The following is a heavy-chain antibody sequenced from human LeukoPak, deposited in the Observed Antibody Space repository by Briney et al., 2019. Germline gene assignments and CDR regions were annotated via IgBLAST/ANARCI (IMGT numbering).Heavy chain of an antibody. J-gene: IGHJ4*02. V-gene: IGHV1-69*05. D-gene: IGHD3-22*01. Sequence: SVKVSCKAPGGTFSSYAISWVRQAPGQGLEWMGGIIPIFGTANYAQKFQGRVTITTDESTSTAYMELSSLRSEDTAVYYCAIRYYYDSSGYYADKIDYWGQGTLVTVSS. CDR1: GGTFSSYA. CDR3: AIRYYYDSSGYYADKIDY. CDR2: IIPIFGTA.